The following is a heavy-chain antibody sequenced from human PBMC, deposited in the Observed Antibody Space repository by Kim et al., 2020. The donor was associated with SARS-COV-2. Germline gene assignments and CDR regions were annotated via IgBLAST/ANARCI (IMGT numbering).Heavy chain of an antibody. D-gene: IGHD6-19*01. Sequence: SETLSLTCTVSGGSINYYWSWIRQPPGKGLEWIGYIYYSGSADYNPSLKSRATISVDMFKKQFYLKLRSVTAVDTAVYFCARGEQWQDFDYWGQGTLVTVSS. CDR2: IYYSGSA. CDR3: ARGEQWQDFDY. V-gene: IGHV4-59*13. J-gene: IGHJ4*02. CDR1: GGSINYY.